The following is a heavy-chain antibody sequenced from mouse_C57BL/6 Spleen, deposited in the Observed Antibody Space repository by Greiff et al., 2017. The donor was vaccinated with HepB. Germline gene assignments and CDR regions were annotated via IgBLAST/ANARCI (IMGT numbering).Heavy chain of an antibody. CDR3: ARAGAQADY. D-gene: IGHD3-2*02. J-gene: IGHJ2*01. CDR1: GYTFTSYW. Sequence: VKLQQPGAELVMPGASVKLSCKASGYTFTSYWMHWVKQRPGQGLEWIGEIDPSDSYTNYNQKFKGKSTLTVDKSSSTAYMQLSSLTSEDSAVYYCARAGAQADYWGQGTTLTVSS. CDR2: IDPSDSYT. V-gene: IGHV1-69*01.